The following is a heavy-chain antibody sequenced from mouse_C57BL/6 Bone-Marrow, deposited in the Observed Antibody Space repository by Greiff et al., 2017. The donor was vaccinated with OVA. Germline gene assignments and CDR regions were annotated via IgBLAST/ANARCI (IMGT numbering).Heavy chain of an antibody. CDR2: IRNKANGYTT. V-gene: IGHV7-3*01. J-gene: IGHJ4*01. CDR3: AGGGCYYAMDD. Sequence: EVQVVESGGGLVQPGGSLSLSCAASGFTFTDYYMSWVRQPPGKALEWLGFIRNKANGYTTEYSASVKGRFTISRDNSQSILYLQMNALRAEDSATYYCAGGGCYYAMDDWGQGTSVTVSS. CDR1: GFTFTDYY.